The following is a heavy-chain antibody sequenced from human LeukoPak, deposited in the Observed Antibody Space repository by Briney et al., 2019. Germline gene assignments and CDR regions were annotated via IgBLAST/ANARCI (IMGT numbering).Heavy chain of an antibody. CDR2: IYYSGST. CDR1: GGSFSSSSYY. CDR3: ARGAYGSGSYSFDY. D-gene: IGHD3-10*01. V-gene: IGHV4-61*01. Sequence: PSETLSLTRTVSGGSFSSSSYYWSWIRQPPGKGLEWIAYIYYSGSTDYNPSLKSRVTISVDTSKNQFSLKLSSVTAADTAVYYCARGAYGSGSYSFDYWGQGTLVTVSS. J-gene: IGHJ4*02.